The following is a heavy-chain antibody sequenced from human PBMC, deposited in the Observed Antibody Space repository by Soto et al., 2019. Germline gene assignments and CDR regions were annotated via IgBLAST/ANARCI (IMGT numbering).Heavy chain of an antibody. Sequence: ASVKVSCKASGYSFTDYHIHWVRQAPGQGLEWLGRINPNSGGTSTAQKFQGWVTMTTDTSISTASMELTRLTSDDTAIYYCARGDSTDCSNGVCSFFYNHDMDVWGQGTTVTVSS. CDR1: GYSFTDYH. CDR3: ARGDSTDCSNGVCSFFYNHDMDV. CDR2: INPNSGGT. V-gene: IGHV1-2*04. J-gene: IGHJ6*02. D-gene: IGHD2-8*01.